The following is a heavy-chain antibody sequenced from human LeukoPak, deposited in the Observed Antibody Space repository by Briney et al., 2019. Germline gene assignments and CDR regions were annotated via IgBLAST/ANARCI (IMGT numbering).Heavy chain of an antibody. CDR2: INHSGST. CDR3: ARLGYDSSGPKIGNYYYMDV. V-gene: IGHV4-34*01. Sequence: SETLSLTCAVYGGSFSGYYWSWIRQPPGKGLEWIGEINHSGSTNYNPSLKSRVTISVDTSKNQFSLKLSSVTAADTAVYYCARLGYDSSGPKIGNYYYMDVWGKGTTVTISS. J-gene: IGHJ6*03. D-gene: IGHD3-22*01. CDR1: GGSFSGYY.